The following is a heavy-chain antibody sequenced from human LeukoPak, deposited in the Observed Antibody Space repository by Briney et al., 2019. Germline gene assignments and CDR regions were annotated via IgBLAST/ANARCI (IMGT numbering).Heavy chain of an antibody. CDR2: IYSSGST. CDR1: GCTISSGSYY. CDR3: ARGSGYSSSWPIGY. J-gene: IGHJ4*02. D-gene: IGHD6-13*01. V-gene: IGHV4-61*02. Sequence: SETLSLTCAVSGCTISSGSYYWRCIRQPAGKGLEWIGRIYSSGSTNYNPSLKSRVTISVDTSKNQFSLKLSSVTAADTAVYYCARGSGYSSSWPIGYWGQGTLVTVSS.